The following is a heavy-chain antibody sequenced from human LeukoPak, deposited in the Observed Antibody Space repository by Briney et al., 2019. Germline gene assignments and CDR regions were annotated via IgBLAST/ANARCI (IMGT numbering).Heavy chain of an antibody. D-gene: IGHD3-10*01. CDR3: ARSLRSSGSYYKDAFDI. J-gene: IGHJ3*02. Sequence: GRSLRLSCAASGFTFSSYGMHWVRQAPGKGLEWVAVIWYDGSNKYYADSVKGRFTISRDNSKNTLYLQMNSLRAEDTAVYYCARSLRSSGSYYKDAFDIWGQGTMVIVSS. CDR1: GFTFSSYG. V-gene: IGHV3-33*01. CDR2: IWYDGSNK.